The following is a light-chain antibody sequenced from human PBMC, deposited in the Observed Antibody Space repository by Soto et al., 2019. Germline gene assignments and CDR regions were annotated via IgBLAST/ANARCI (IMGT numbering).Light chain of an antibody. J-gene: IGLJ1*01. CDR3: CSHSASYTFV. CDR2: DVT. Sequence: QSVLTQPRSVSGSPGQSVTISCTGTSXDVGGYNCVSWYQQHPGKAPQLIIYDVTQRPSGVPDRFSGSKSGNTASLSISGLQAEDEADYYCCSHSASYTFVFGTGTKLTVL. V-gene: IGLV2-11*01. CDR1: SXDVGGYNC.